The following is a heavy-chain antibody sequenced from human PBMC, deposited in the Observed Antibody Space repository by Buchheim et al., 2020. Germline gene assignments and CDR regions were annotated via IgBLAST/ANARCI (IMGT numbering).Heavy chain of an antibody. CDR2: ISSSSSFYT. CDR3: ARVKGSYAFDY. V-gene: IGHV3-11*06. CDR1: GFTFSDYY. Sequence: QVQLVESGGGLVKPGGPLRLSCAASGFTFSDYYMIWMRQAPGKGLEWVSYISSSSSFYTKYANSVKGRFTMSRDNAKNSLYLQMNSLRAEDTAVYYCARVKGSYAFDYWGQGTL. J-gene: IGHJ4*02.